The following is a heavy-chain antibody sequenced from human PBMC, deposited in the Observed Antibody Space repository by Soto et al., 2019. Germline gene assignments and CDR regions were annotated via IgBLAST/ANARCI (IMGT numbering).Heavy chain of an antibody. CDR3: ARERRDDYKYYFDY. D-gene: IGHD4-4*01. CDR2: VYSSGST. V-gene: IGHV4-59*01. J-gene: IGHJ4*02. Sequence: PSETLSLTCTVSGGSMSTFYWSWIRQPPGKGLEWIGYVYSSGSTNYNPSLRRRVTMSVDTSKNQFSLKLTSVTAADTAVYYCARERRDDYKYYFDYWGQGTPVT. CDR1: GGSMSTFY.